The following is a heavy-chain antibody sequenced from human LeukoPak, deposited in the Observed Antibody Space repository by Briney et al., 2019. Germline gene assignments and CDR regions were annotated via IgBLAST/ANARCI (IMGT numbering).Heavy chain of an antibody. D-gene: IGHD2-15*01. CDR2: IYYSGGT. CDR3: ARVGCSGGSCYPDY. CDR1: GGSISSYY. Sequence: PSETLSLTCTVSGGSISSYYWSWIRQPPGKGLEWIGYIYYSGGTNYNPSLKSRVTISVDTSKNQFSLKLSSVTAADTAVYYCARVGCSGGSCYPDYWGQGTLVTVSS. V-gene: IGHV4-59*01. J-gene: IGHJ4*02.